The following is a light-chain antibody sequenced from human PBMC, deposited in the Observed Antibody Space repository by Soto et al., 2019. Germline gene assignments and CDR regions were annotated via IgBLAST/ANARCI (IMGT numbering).Light chain of an antibody. CDR2: GAV. CDR1: QSVGSY. V-gene: IGKV3-11*01. J-gene: IGKJ2*01. Sequence: EIVLTQSPATLSLSPGERATLSCRASQSVGSYLAWYHQKSGQAPRLLMYGAVNRATVSTARFSGSGSGTDFTLTISSLEPKDFAVYYCQQGSLWPYTFGQGTELEIK. CDR3: QQGSLWPYT.